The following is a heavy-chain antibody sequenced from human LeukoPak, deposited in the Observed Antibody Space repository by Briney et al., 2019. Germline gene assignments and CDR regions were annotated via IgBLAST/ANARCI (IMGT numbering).Heavy chain of an antibody. V-gene: IGHV3-21*01. Sequence: GGSVRLSCAASGFTFSSYSMNWVRQAPGKGLEWVSSISSGSSYIYYADSVKGRFTISRDNAKNSLYLQMNSLRAEDTAVYYCARYCSGGSCYGDDYWGQGTLVTVSS. J-gene: IGHJ4*02. CDR3: ARYCSGGSCYGDDY. CDR1: GFTFSSYS. CDR2: ISSGSSYI. D-gene: IGHD2-15*01.